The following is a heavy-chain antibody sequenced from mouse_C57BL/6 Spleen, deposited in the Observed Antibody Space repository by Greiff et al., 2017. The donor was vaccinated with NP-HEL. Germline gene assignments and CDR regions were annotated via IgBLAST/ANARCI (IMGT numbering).Heavy chain of an antibody. CDR3: ARDWDGFAY. Sequence: QVQLQQSGAELVRPGTSVKVSCKASGYAFTNYLIEWVKQRPGQGLEWIGVINPGSGGTNYNEKFKSKATLTVDTSSSTAYMQLSSLTSEDSAVYYCARDWDGFAYWGQGTLVTVSA. J-gene: IGHJ3*01. D-gene: IGHD4-1*01. V-gene: IGHV1-54*01. CDR1: GYAFTNYL. CDR2: INPGSGGT.